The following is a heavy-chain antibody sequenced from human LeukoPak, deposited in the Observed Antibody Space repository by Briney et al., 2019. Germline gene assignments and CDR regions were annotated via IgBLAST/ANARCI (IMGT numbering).Heavy chain of an antibody. D-gene: IGHD3-16*02. J-gene: IGHJ4*02. CDR2: ISANSGKT. CDR3: ARDKNYRFDY. V-gene: IGHV1-18*01. Sequence: ASVKVSCKASRYTLTDNGISWVRQAPGQGLEWMGWISANSGKTNYAQRFQGRVTMTRETSSSTVCMELRSLRSDDTAVYFCARDKNYRFDYWGQGNLVSVTS. CDR1: RYTLTDNG.